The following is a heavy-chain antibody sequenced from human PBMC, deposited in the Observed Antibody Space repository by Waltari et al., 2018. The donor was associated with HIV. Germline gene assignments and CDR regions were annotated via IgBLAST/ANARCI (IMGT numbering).Heavy chain of an antibody. CDR2: INTNTGNP. CDR3: AIEAPNCGGDCSGRFDY. Sequence: QVQLVQSGSELKKSGASVKVSCKASGYTFTSYAMNWVRQARGQGLEWMGWINTNTGNPTYAQGFTGRFVFSLDTSVSTAYLQISSLKAEDTAVYYCAIEAPNCGGDCSGRFDYWGQGTLVTVSS. CDR1: GYTFTSYA. J-gene: IGHJ4*02. V-gene: IGHV7-4-1*02. D-gene: IGHD2-21*02.